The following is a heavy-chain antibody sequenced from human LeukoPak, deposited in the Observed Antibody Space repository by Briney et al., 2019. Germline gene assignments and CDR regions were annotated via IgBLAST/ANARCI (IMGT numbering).Heavy chain of an antibody. CDR3: ARVGGYSGYDYDPWFDP. Sequence: ASVKVSCKVSGYTFTSYGISWVRQAPGQGLEWMGWISAYNGNTNYAQKLQGRVTMTTDTSTSTAYMELRSLRSDDTAVYYCARVGGYSGYDYDPWFDPWGQGTLVTVSS. CDR1: GYTFTSYG. V-gene: IGHV1-18*01. J-gene: IGHJ5*02. D-gene: IGHD5-12*01. CDR2: ISAYNGNT.